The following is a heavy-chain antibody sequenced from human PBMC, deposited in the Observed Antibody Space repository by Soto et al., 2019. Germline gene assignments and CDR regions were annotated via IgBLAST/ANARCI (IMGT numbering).Heavy chain of an antibody. CDR3: AKNVWGITIFGGMDV. CDR2: ISGSGGST. CDR1: GFTFSGYA. D-gene: IGHD3-9*01. V-gene: IGHV3-23*01. J-gene: IGHJ6*02. Sequence: EVQLLESGGGLVQPGGSLRLSCAASGFTFSGYAMSWVRQAPGKGLEWVSAISGSGGSTYYADSVKGRFTISRDNSKNTLYLQMNRLRAEDTDVYYCAKNVWGITIFGGMDVWGQGTTVTVSS.